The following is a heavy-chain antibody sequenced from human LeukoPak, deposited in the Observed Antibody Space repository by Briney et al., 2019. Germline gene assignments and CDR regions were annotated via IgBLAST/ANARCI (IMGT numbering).Heavy chain of an antibody. CDR3: ARGSVTMVRGVIIKYYFDY. J-gene: IGHJ4*02. D-gene: IGHD3-10*01. CDR2: ISAYNGNT. Sequence: ASVKVSCKASGYTFTSYGISWVRQAPGQGLEWMGWISAYNGNTNYAQKLQGRVTITTDTSTSTAYMELRSLRSDDTAVYYCARGSVTMVRGVIIKYYFDYWGQGTLVTVSS. CDR1: GYTFTSYG. V-gene: IGHV1-18*01.